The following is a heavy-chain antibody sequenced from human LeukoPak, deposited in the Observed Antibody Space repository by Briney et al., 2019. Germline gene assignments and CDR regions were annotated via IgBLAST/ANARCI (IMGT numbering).Heavy chain of an antibody. CDR2: IIPIFGTA. J-gene: IGHJ4*02. V-gene: IGHV1-69*01. D-gene: IGHD4-23*01. Sequence: SVKVSCKASGGTFSSYAISWVRQAPGQGLEWMGGIIPIFGTANYAQKFQGRVTITADESTSTAYMELCSLRSEDTAVYYCAAKYDYGGNSLNYWGQGTLVTVSS. CDR3: AAKYDYGGNSLNY. CDR1: GGTFSSYA.